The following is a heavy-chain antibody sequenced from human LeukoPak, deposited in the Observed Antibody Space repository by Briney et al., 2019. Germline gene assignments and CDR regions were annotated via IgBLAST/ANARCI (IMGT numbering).Heavy chain of an antibody. CDR3: ARVGSSGYSFDY. CDR1: GYTFTSYY. D-gene: IGHD3-22*01. CDR2: INPNSGGT. J-gene: IGHJ4*02. Sequence: GASVKVSCKASGYTFTSYYMHWARQVPGQGLEWMGWINPNSGGTNYAQKFQGRVTMTRDTSISTAYMELSRLRSDDTAVYYCARVGSSGYSFDYWGQGTLVTVSS. V-gene: IGHV1-2*02.